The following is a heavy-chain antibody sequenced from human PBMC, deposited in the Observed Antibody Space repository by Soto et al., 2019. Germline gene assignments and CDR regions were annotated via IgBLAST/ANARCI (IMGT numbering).Heavy chain of an antibody. CDR2: ISYDGSNK. J-gene: IGHJ5*02. V-gene: IGHV3-30-3*01. CDR3: TRVRIVVPHLLEP. CDR1: GGTFGGYA. Sequence: PLRLRSGDLGGTFGGYAMHWVRTAPSKGLEWVTVISYDGSNKYYADSVKGRVTITRDNSKNTLYLQMNSLRAEDTAEYYGTRVRIVVPHLLEPWGEVVRVTGS. D-gene: IGHD2-15*01.